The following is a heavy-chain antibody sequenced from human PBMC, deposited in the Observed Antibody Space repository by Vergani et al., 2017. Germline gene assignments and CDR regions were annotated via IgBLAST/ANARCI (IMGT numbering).Heavy chain of an antibody. CDR3: ARAPYYDILTGPDY. Sequence: QVQLVQSGAEVKKSGASVKVSCKASGYTFTRHYMHWVRQAPGKGLEWVAVIWYDGSNKYYADSVKGRFTISRDNSKNTLYLQMNSLRAEDTAVYYCARAPYYDILTGPDYWGQGTLVTVSS. D-gene: IGHD3-9*01. J-gene: IGHJ4*02. V-gene: IGHV3-33*01. CDR1: GYTFTRHY. CDR2: IWYDGSNK.